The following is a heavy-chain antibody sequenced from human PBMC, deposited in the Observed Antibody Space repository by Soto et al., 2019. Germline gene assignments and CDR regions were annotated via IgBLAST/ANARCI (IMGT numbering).Heavy chain of an antibody. CDR2: IYYTGNT. CDR3: AEGPYYFGFDV. Sequence: SEKLSLTCTASGGSINTYYWNWIRQSPGKGLEWIGYIYYTGNTKYNPSLESRVTISVDTSKKQFFLKLNSVTPADTAVYYCAEGPYYFGFDVWSQGTTVTVS. CDR1: GGSINTYY. J-gene: IGHJ6*02. V-gene: IGHV4-59*01.